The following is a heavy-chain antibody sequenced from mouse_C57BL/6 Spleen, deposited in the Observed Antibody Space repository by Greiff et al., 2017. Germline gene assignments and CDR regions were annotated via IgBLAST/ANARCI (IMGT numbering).Heavy chain of an antibody. CDR3: ARGELDYDCGGDY. J-gene: IGHJ2*01. V-gene: IGHV1-9*01. CDR2: ILPGSGCT. CDR1: GYTFTGYW. D-gene: IGHD2-4*01. Sequence: VQLQQSGAELMKPGASVKLSCKATGYTFTGYWIEWVQQRPGHGLEWIGEILPGSGCTNYNEKFKGKATFTADTSSSTAYLQLSSLTTEDSAIYYCARGELDYDCGGDYWGQGTTLTVSS.